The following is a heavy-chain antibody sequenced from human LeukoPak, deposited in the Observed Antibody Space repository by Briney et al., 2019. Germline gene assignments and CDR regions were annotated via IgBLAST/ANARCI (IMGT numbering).Heavy chain of an antibody. D-gene: IGHD2/OR15-2a*01. CDR3: AKVLSLGTLDY. Sequence: GRSLRLSCAASGFTFSSYGMHWVRQAPGKGLEWVAVISYDGSNKYYADSVKGRFTISRDNSKNTLYLQMNSLRAKDTAVYYCAKVLSLGTLDYWGQGTLVTVSS. J-gene: IGHJ4*02. V-gene: IGHV3-30*18. CDR2: ISYDGSNK. CDR1: GFTFSSYG.